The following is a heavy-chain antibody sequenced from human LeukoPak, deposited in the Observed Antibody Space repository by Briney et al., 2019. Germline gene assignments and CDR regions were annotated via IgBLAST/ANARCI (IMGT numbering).Heavy chain of an antibody. Sequence: GGSLRLSCAGYGFSFSSFWMSWVRQAPGKGLEWVAKIKHDGRDKYYVDSVKGRFTISRDNTKNSLSLQMDSLRAEDTAVYYCARDCTGGSCHGYYYYYMDVWGKGTTVTVSS. CDR1: GFSFSSFW. CDR2: IKHDGRDK. J-gene: IGHJ6*03. V-gene: IGHV3-7*01. CDR3: ARDCTGGSCHGYYYYYMDV. D-gene: IGHD2-15*01.